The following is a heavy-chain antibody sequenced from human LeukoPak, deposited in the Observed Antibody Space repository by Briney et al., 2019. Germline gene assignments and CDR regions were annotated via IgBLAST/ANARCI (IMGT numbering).Heavy chain of an antibody. CDR2: ISSNGGST. J-gene: IGHJ4*02. Sequence: PGRSLGLSCAASGFSFSSYGMHWVRQAPGKGLEYVSGISSNGGSTYYANSVKGRFTISRDNSRNTLYLQMGSLRAEDMAVYYCARDVGIAVAGVFDYWGQGTLVTVSS. CDR1: GFSFSSYG. CDR3: ARDVGIAVAGVFDY. D-gene: IGHD6-19*01. V-gene: IGHV3-64*01.